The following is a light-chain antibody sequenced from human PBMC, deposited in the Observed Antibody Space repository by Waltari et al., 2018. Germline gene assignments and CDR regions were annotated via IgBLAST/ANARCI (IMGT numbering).Light chain of an antibody. J-gene: IGLJ2*01. CDR1: RSDIGSYSL. CDR3: CSYAGSSTFEI. CDR2: EVT. Sequence: QSALTQPASVSGSPGQSITISCSGSRSDIGSYSLVSWYQQHPGKAPKLMIYEVTKRPSGVSERLSGSKSGNTAYLTSSGLQADDEAHYHCCSYAGSSTFEIFGGGTKVTVL. V-gene: IGLV2-23*02.